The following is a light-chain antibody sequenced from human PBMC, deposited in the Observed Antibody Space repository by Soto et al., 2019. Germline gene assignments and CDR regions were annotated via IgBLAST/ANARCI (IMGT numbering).Light chain of an antibody. V-gene: IGLV2-14*03. CDR1: SSDVGDYNY. J-gene: IGLJ2*01. CDR3: SSYTTTNAVL. CDR2: DVS. Sequence: QSALTQPASVSGSPGQSTTISCTEASSDVGDYNYVSWYQQHPGKAPKLMIYDVSYRPSGVSIRFSGSKSGSTASLTISGLQAEDEADYYCSSYTTTNAVLFGGGTKVTVL.